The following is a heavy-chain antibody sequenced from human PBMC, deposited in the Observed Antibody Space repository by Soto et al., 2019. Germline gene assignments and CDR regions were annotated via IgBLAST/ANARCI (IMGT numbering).Heavy chain of an antibody. D-gene: IGHD2-21*02. V-gene: IGHV3-48*03. J-gene: IGHJ6*02. Sequence: EVQLVESGGGLVQPGGSLRLSCAASGFTFSSYEMNWVRQAPGKGLEWVSYISSSGITIYYEDSGRGRFTISRDNAKNSLYLQINSLRAEDTAVYYGARASASGVTSAYYYYAMDVWCHGTTVTVS. CDR1: GFTFSSYE. CDR2: ISSSGITI. CDR3: ARASASGVTSAYYYYAMDV.